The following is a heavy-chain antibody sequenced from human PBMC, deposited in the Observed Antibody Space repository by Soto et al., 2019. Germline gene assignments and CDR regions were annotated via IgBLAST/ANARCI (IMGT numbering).Heavy chain of an antibody. Sequence: QVQLVQSGAEVKKPGSSVKVSCKTSGGTFSSYTISWVRQAPGQGLEWMGRIIPILGIANYAQKFQGRVTITADKSTSTAYMDLSSRITEYTLVYYGARDYHYDDSSVYYRPNWFDPWGQGTLVTVSS. CDR2: IIPILGIA. V-gene: IGHV1-69*02. CDR1: GGTFSSYT. J-gene: IGHJ5*02. D-gene: IGHD3-22*01. CDR3: ARDYHYDDSSVYYRPNWFDP.